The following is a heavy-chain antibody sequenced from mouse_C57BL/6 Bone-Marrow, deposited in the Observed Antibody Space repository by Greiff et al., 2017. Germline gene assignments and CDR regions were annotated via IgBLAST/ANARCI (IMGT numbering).Heavy chain of an antibody. CDR1: GYTFTSYW. V-gene: IGHV1-59*01. CDR2: IDPSDSYT. CDR3: ARKRITTAYAMDY. J-gene: IGHJ4*01. D-gene: IGHD1-2*01. Sequence: VQLQQPGAELVRPGTSVKLSCKASGYTFTSYWMHWVKQRPGQGLEWIGVIDPSDSYTNYNQKFKGKATLTVDTSSSTAYMQLSSLTSEDSAVYYCARKRITTAYAMDYWGQGTSVTVSS.